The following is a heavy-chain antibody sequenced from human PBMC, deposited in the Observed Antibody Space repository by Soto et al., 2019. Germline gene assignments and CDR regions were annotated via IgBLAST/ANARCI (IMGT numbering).Heavy chain of an antibody. CDR2: IGPESGAT. CDR3: GRGRSGQIVVFY. Sequence: ASVKVSCKASGYTLTGHYIHWVRQAPEQGPEWMGEIGPESGATRYAQKFQGRVTMTRDMSITTVYMELNNLSPDDTAVYYCGRGRSGQIVVFYWGQGTPVTVSS. CDR1: GYTLTGHY. D-gene: IGHD5-12*01. J-gene: IGHJ4*02. V-gene: IGHV1-2*02.